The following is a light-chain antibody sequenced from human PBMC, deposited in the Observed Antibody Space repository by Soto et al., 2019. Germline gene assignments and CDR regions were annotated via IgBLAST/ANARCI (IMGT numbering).Light chain of an antibody. CDR1: QSIGLA. Sequence: EIVLTQSPATLSLSPGERATLSCGASQSIGLAIAWYQHKPGQAPRLLIFDASQRATGIPARFRGSGSGTDFTRSISSLEPEDFAVYYCQQRTDRPPWTFGQGTKVESK. CDR2: DAS. CDR3: QQRTDRPPWT. J-gene: IGKJ1*01. V-gene: IGKV3-11*01.